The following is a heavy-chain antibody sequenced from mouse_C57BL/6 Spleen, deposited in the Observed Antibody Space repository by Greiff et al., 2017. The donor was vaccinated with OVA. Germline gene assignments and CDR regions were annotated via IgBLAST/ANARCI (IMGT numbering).Heavy chain of an antibody. CDR2: IWGDGST. Sequence: VQLVESGPGLVAPSQSLSITCTVSGFSLTSYGVSWVRQPPGKGLEWLGVIWGDGSTNYHSALISRLTLSKDNSKTQVFLKLNSLQTDYTATYYCAKPNWVYYAMDYWGQGTSVTVSS. J-gene: IGHJ4*01. CDR3: AKPNWVYYAMDY. CDR1: GFSLTSYG. V-gene: IGHV2-3*01. D-gene: IGHD4-1*01.